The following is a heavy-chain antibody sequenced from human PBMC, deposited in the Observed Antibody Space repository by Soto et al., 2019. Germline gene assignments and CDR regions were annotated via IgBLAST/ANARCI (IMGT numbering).Heavy chain of an antibody. V-gene: IGHV1-2*04. CDR1: GYTFPGYY. CDR3: ARGPRTTLYYYYMDV. D-gene: IGHD3-16*01. Sequence: ASVKVSCKASGYTFPGYYMHWVRQAPGQGLEWMGWINPNSGGTNYAQKFQGWVTMTRDTSISTAYMELSRLRSDDTAVYYCARGPRTTLYYYYMDVWGKGTTVTVSS. CDR2: INPNSGGT. J-gene: IGHJ6*03.